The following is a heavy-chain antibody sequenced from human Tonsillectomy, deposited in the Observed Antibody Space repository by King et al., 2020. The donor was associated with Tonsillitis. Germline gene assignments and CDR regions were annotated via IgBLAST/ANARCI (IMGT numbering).Heavy chain of an antibody. V-gene: IGHV1-69*01. CDR2: IIPLFGTA. J-gene: IGHJ4*02. CDR1: GGTFSSYG. D-gene: IGHD3-22*01. CDR3: ARDRDYDSSGYFYIADY. Sequence: VQLVESGAEVKKPGSSVKVSCKTSGGTFSSYGISWVRQAPGQGLEWMGGIIPLFGTANYAQKFQDRVTITADESTSTAYMELSSLRSEDTAVYYCARDRDYDSSGYFYIADYWGQGTLVTVSS.